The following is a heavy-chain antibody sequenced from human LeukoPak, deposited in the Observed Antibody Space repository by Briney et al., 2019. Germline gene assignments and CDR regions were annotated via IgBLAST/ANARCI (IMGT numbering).Heavy chain of an antibody. CDR1: GFTFSSYE. Sequence: PGGSLRLSWAASGFTFSSYEMNWVRQAPGKGLEWVSYISSSGSTIYYADSVKGRFTISRDNAKNSLYLQMNSLRAEDTAVYYCATLGFEFWSGVFDYWGQGTLVTVSS. J-gene: IGHJ4*02. D-gene: IGHD3-3*01. V-gene: IGHV3-48*03. CDR2: ISSSGSTI. CDR3: ATLGFEFWSGVFDY.